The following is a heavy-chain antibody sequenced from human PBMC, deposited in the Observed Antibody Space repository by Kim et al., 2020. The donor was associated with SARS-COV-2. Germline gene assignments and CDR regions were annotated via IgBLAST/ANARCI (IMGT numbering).Heavy chain of an antibody. D-gene: IGHD3-9*01. CDR2: ISSSSSYI. J-gene: IGHJ3*02. Sequence: GGSLRLSCAASGFTFSSYSMNWVRQAPGKGLEWVSSISSSSSYIYYADSVKGRFTISRDNAKNSLYLQMNSLRAEDTAVYYCARAGSTYYDILTGYYHDAFDIWGQGTMVTVSS. CDR3: ARAGSTYYDILTGYYHDAFDI. V-gene: IGHV3-21*01. CDR1: GFTFSSYS.